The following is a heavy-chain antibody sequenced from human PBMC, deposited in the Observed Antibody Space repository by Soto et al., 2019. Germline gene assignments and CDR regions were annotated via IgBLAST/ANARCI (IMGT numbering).Heavy chain of an antibody. D-gene: IGHD3-9*01. V-gene: IGHV1-3*01. CDR1: GYTFTSYA. Sequence: ASVKVYCKASGYTFTSYAMHWVRQAPGQRLEWMGWINAGNGNTKYSQKFQGRVTITRDTSASTAYMELSSLRSEDTAVYYCARDALGYDIFSCRSIRPKQFASWGQRSLVTVSS. CDR3: ARDALGYDIFSCRSIRPKQFAS. CDR2: INAGNGNT. J-gene: IGHJ5*01.